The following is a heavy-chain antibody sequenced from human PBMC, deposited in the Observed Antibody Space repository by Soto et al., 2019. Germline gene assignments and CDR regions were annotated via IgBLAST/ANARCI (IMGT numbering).Heavy chain of an antibody. V-gene: IGHV3-73*02. Sequence: EVQLVESGGGLVQPGGSLKLSCAASGFTFSGSNVHWVRQASGKGLEWVGRIRSKADSYATAYAVSVTGRFTISRDDSKTTAYLQMNSLRTEDTAVYYCTRLVEWGPGDNFEYWGQGTLVTVSS. D-gene: IGHD1-26*01. CDR3: TRLVEWGPGDNFEY. CDR1: GFTFSGSN. J-gene: IGHJ4*02. CDR2: IRSKADSYAT.